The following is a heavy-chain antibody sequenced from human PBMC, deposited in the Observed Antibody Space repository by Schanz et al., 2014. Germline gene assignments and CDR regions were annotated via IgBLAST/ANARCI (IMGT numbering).Heavy chain of an antibody. CDR3: ARDGGRDGYNLAFDV. Sequence: VQLVESGGGVVQPGNSLRLSCAASGFSFSDYSMNWVRQAPGKGLEWVSSISSGGSSVYYVESVKGRFTISRDTAKNSLYLQMNSLSAEDTAVYLCARDGGRDGYNLAFDVWGQGTLVTVSS. D-gene: IGHD5-12*01. V-gene: IGHV3-21*02. J-gene: IGHJ3*01. CDR2: ISSGGSSV. CDR1: GFSFSDYS.